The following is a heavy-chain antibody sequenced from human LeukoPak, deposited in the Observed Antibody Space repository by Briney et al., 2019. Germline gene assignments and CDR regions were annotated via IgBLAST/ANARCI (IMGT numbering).Heavy chain of an antibody. CDR2: IKPDGSEK. Sequence: GGSLRLSCAASGLTFSGYWMNWVRQAPGKGLEWVANIKPDGSEKYYVDSVKGRFTISRDNAKNSLYLQMTCLRAEDTAVYYCARGSGDYSGQGTLVTVSS. CDR1: GLTFSGYW. CDR3: ARGSGDY. V-gene: IGHV3-7*04. J-gene: IGHJ4*02.